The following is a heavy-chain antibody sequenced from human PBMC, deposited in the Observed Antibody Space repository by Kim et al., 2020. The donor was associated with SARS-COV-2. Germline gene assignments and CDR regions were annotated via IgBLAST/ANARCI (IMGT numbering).Heavy chain of an antibody. D-gene: IGHD3-9*01. CDR3: ARDDYDILTGPEYYYGMDI. CDR2: IIPTLGAA. Sequence: SVKVSCKASGGTFNTYSISWVRQAPGQGPEWMGGIIPTLGAANYAQKFQDRVTISADESTRTAYLELSSLRFEDTAVYYCARDDYDILTGPEYYYGMDIWGQGTTVTVSS. CDR1: GGTFNTYS. V-gene: IGHV1-69*13. J-gene: IGHJ6*02.